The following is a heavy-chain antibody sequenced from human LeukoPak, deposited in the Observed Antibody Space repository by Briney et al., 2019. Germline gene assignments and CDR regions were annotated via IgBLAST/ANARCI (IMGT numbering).Heavy chain of an antibody. J-gene: IGHJ6*02. D-gene: IGHD3-3*01. Sequence: ASVKVSCKASGYTFTSYGISLVRQAPRQGLEWMGWISAYNGNTNYAQKLQGRVTMTTDTSTSTAYMELRSLRSDDTAVYYCARGAPYVLRFLEWLLPSTDYGMDVWGQGTTVTVSS. CDR1: GYTFTSYG. CDR3: ARGAPYVLRFLEWLLPSTDYGMDV. CDR2: ISAYNGNT. V-gene: IGHV1-18*01.